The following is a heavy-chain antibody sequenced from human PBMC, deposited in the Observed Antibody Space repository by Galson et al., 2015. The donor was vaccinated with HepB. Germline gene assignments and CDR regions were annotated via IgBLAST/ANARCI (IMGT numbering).Heavy chain of an antibody. D-gene: IGHD2-2*01. CDR2: IWYDGSNK. CDR1: GFTSSGYA. Sequence: SLRLSCAASGFTSSGYAMHWVRQAPGKGLEWVAVIWYDGSNKYYADSVKGRFIISRDNSKNMMYLQMNSLRVEDTALYYCVRGSDQPHLWGQGALVTVSS. CDR3: VRGSDQPHL. V-gene: IGHV3-30*04. J-gene: IGHJ4*02.